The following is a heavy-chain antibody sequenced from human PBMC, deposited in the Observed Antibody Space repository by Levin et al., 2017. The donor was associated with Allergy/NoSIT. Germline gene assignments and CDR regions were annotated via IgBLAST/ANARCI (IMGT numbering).Heavy chain of an antibody. V-gene: IGHV3-23*01. CDR2: ISSSGDNT. Sequence: TGGSLRLSCAASGFTFSSYALSWVRQAPGKGLEWVSIISSSGDNTYYADSVKGRFTISRDNSRNTLYLQMNSLRAEDTAVYYCAKDGWLRSVREGYWGQGTLVTVSS. CDR3: AKDGWLRSVREGY. D-gene: IGHD5-12*01. CDR1: GFTFSSYA. J-gene: IGHJ4*02.